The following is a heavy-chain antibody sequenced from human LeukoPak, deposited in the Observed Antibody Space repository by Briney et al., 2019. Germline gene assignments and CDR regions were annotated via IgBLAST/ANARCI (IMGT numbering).Heavy chain of an antibody. D-gene: IGHD2-2*03. V-gene: IGHV3-48*04. J-gene: IGHJ5*02. CDR3: ARMEIVIEPAAVSWFDP. CDR1: GFTFTTYS. CDR2: IGNIATTI. Sequence: PGGSLRLSCAASGFTFTTYSMNWVRQAPGKGLEWVSYIGNIATTIHYADSVKGRFTISRDNAKNSLSLQMNSLRVEDTAVYYCARMEIVIEPAAVSWFDPWGQGTLVTVAS.